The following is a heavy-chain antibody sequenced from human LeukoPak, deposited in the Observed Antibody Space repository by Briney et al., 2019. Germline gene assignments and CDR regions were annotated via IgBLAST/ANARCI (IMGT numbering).Heavy chain of an antibody. V-gene: IGHV4-59*01. D-gene: IGHD6-19*01. CDR1: GASIGSSY. J-gene: IGHJ5*02. Sequence: SETLSLTCTVSGASIGSSYWSWIRQPPGKGLEWIGYIYYSGTTKYNPSLKSRVTISVDTSTNQFSLKVNSVAAADTAVYYCARGQPQRYSSGWYVNWFDPWGQGILVTVSS. CDR3: ARGQPQRYSSGWYVNWFDP. CDR2: IYYSGTT.